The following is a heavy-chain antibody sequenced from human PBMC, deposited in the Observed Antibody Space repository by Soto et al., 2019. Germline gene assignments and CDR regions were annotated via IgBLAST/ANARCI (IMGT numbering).Heavy chain of an antibody. D-gene: IGHD3-3*01. V-gene: IGHV1-69*13. J-gene: IGHJ4*02. CDR2: IIPIFGTA. Sequence: SVKVSCKASGGTFSSYAISWVRQAPGQGLEWMGGIIPIFGTANYAQKFQGRVTITADESTSTAYMELSNLRSEDTAVYYCARGRTIFGVVSNFDYWGQGTLVTVSS. CDR1: GGTFSSYA. CDR3: ARGRTIFGVVSNFDY.